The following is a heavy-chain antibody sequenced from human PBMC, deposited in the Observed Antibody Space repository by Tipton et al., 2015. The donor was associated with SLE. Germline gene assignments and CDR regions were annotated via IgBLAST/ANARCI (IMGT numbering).Heavy chain of an antibody. Sequence: TLSLTCAVYGGSFSGYYWSWIRQPPGKGLEWIGEINHSGSTNYNPSLKSRATISVDKSKNQFSLKLSSVTAADTAVYYCASPVDTAMVDDAFDIWGQGTMVTVSS. V-gene: IGHV4-34*01. CDR3: ASPVDTAMVDDAFDI. CDR2: INHSGST. J-gene: IGHJ3*02. CDR1: GGSFSGYY. D-gene: IGHD5-18*01.